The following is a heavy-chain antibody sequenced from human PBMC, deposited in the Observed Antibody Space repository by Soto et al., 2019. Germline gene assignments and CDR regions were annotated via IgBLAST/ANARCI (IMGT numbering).Heavy chain of an antibody. CDR2: ISYDGSNK. V-gene: IGHV3-30*18. Sequence: QVQLVESGGGVVQPGGSLRLSCAASGFTFSSYGMHWVRQAPGKGLELVAVISYDGSNKYYADSWKGRFTISRANSKNTLKLQMTSLRAEDTAVYYCANLTGYSSRRGAFDIWGQGTMVTVSS. J-gene: IGHJ3*02. CDR1: GFTFSSYG. D-gene: IGHD6-13*01. CDR3: ANLTGYSSRRGAFDI.